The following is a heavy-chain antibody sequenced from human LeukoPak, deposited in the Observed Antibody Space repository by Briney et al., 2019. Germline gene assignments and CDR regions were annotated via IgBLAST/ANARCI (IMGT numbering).Heavy chain of an antibody. CDR3: GREKFDS. Sequence: TGGSLRLSCAASGFAFSIAMHWVRQAPGKGLEWVAVVSYEGTIKYYSDSAKGRFTISRDNSNSLVSLQMNNLTTEDTAVYYCGREKFDSWGQGTLVIVSP. CDR1: GFAFSIA. J-gene: IGHJ5*01. CDR2: VSYEGTIK. V-gene: IGHV3-30*14.